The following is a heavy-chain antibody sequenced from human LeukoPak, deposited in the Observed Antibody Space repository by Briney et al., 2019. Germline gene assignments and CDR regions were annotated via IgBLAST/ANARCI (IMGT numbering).Heavy chain of an antibody. V-gene: IGHV1-18*01. J-gene: IGHJ6*03. CDR2: ISGYNGNT. CDR1: GYIFTNFG. D-gene: IGHD3-10*01. Sequence: ASVKVSCKASGYIFTNFGISWVRQARGQGLEWMGWISGYNGNTKYVQKFQGRVTMTTDTSTSTAYMELRSLRSDDTAVYYCAKYFPMEPNRLLWFGELLGYYYYYMDVWGKGTTVTVSS. CDR3: AKYFPMEPNRLLWFGELLGYYYYYMDV.